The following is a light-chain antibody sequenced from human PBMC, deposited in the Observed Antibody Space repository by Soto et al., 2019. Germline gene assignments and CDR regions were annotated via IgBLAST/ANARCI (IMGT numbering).Light chain of an antibody. J-gene: IGKJ5*01. CDR1: QSVSSSS. V-gene: IGKV3-20*01. CDR3: QRYGSSPLIT. Sequence: ETVLTQSPGTLSLPPGERATLSCRASQSVSSSSLAWYQQRPGQAPRLLIYGTSSRATGIPDRFSGSGSGADFTLTISRLEPEDFAVYFCQRYGSSPLITFGQGTRLE. CDR2: GTS.